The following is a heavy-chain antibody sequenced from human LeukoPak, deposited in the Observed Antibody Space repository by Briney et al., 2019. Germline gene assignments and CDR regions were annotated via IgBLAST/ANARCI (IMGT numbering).Heavy chain of an antibody. V-gene: IGHV6-1*01. J-gene: IGHJ3*02. D-gene: IGHD3-10*01. CDR1: GDSVSSNSAA. CDR3: ASSLWFGELSLDAFDI. CDR2: TYYRSKWYN. Sequence: SQTLSLTCAISGDSVSSNSAAWNWIRQSPSRGLEWLGRTYYRSKWYNDYAVSVKSRITINPDTSKNQFSLQLNSVTPEDTAVYYCASSLWFGELSLDAFDIWGQVTMVTVSS.